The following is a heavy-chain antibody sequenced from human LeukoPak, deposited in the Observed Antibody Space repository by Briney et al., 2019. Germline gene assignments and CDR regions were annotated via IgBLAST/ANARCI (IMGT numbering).Heavy chain of an antibody. V-gene: IGHV3-30*02. J-gene: IGHJ4*02. D-gene: IGHD3-9*01. CDR3: AKTTYYDILTGYQRTFYFDY. CDR1: GFTFRTFG. CDR2: IRHDGADK. Sequence: GGSLRLSCAASGFTFRTFGMHWVRQAPGKGLEWVAFIRHDGADKFYADSVKGRFTTSRDNSKNTAYLQMNSLRAEDTAVYYCAKTTYYDILTGYQRTFYFDYWGQGTLVTVSS.